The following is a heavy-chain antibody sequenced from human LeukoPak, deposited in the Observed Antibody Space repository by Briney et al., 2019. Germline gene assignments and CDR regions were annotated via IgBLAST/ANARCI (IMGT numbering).Heavy chain of an antibody. V-gene: IGHV3-21*01. CDR2: ISSSSYI. D-gene: IGHD6-19*01. CDR1: GFTFSSYS. J-gene: IGHJ4*02. CDR3: ARDIRPGIAVAGMDY. Sequence: GGSLRLSCAASGFTFSSYSMNWVRRAPGKELEWVSSISSSSYIYYADSVKGRFTISRDNAKNSLYLQMNSLRAEDTAVYYCARDIRPGIAVAGMDYWGQGTLVTVSS.